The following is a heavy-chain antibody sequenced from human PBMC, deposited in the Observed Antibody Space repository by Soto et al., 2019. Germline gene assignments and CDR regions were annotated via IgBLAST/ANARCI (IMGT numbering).Heavy chain of an antibody. Sequence: QVQLVESGGGVVQPGRSLRLSCAASGFTFSNYAMHWVRQAPGKGLDWVAVIYYVGTNKYYADSVKGRFTISRDNSNNTLHLQMNSLRAEDTAVYYCARDASRIAVAGSHYWAQGTLVTVTS. V-gene: IGHV3-33*01. CDR2: IYYVGTNK. D-gene: IGHD6-19*01. CDR1: GFTFSNYA. J-gene: IGHJ4*02. CDR3: ARDASRIAVAGSHY.